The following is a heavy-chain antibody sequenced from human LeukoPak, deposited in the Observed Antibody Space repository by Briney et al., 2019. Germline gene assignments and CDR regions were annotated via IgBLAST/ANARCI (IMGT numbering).Heavy chain of an antibody. V-gene: IGHV4-34*01. Sequence: SETLSLTCAVYGGSFSGYYWTWIRHTSEKGLEWIGEMNPSGSTNYNPSLKSRVTISVDTSKNQFSLKLSSVTAADTPVYYCARGRQDVTMIVVVMTAVSYYLDVWGRGTTVTVS. D-gene: IGHD3-22*01. CDR2: MNPSGST. CDR1: GGSFSGYY. J-gene: IGHJ6*03. CDR3: ARGRQDVTMIVVVMTAVSYYLDV.